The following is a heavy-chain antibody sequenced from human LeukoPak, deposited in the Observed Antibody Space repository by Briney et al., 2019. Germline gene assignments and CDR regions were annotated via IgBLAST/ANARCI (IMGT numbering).Heavy chain of an antibody. V-gene: IGHV3-74*01. CDR1: GFTFSSYW. J-gene: IGHJ5*02. CDR2: INSDGSST. CDR3: ARKEPSVAAYCPGWFDP. Sequence: GGSLRLSCAASGFTFSSYWMHWVRQAPGKGLVSVSRINSDGSSTSYADSVKGRFTISRDNAKNTLYLQMNSLRAEDTAVYYCARKEPSVAAYCPGWFDPWGQGTLVTVSS. D-gene: IGHD2-15*01.